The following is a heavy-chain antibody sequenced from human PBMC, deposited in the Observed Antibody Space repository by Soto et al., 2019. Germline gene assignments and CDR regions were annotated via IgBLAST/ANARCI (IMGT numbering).Heavy chain of an antibody. V-gene: IGHV4-59*01. CDR3: ARGREVYYFPFEY. D-gene: IGHD3-10*02. J-gene: IGHJ4*02. Sequence: QVQLQESGPGLVKPSETLSLTCTVSGGSMSPYYWSWIRQPPGQGLEWIGYIFYSGSTDYNASLRSRVTISIDTSKNQFALNLNSVTDADTAVYYCARGREVYYFPFEYWGQGTLVTVSS. CDR1: GGSMSPYY. CDR2: IFYSGST.